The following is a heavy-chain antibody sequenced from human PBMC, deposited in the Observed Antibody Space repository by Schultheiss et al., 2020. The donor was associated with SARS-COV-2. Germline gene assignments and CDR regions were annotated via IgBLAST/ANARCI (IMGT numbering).Heavy chain of an antibody. D-gene: IGHD1-1*01. V-gene: IGHV1-18*01. CDR3: ARDSGPRTTGTAYYFDY. CDR1: GYTFTSYG. J-gene: IGHJ4*02. CDR2: ISAYNGNT. Sequence: ASVKVSCKASGYTFTSYGISWVRQAPGQGLEWMGWISAYNGNTNYAQKLQGRVTMTTDTSTSTAYMELRSLRSDDTAVYYCARDSGPRTTGTAYYFDYWGQGTLVTVSS.